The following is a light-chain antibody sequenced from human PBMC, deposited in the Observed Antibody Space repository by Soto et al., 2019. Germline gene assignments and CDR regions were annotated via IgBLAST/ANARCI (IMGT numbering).Light chain of an antibody. V-gene: IGKV1-39*01. CDR3: KQSYNSPRAP. J-gene: IGKJ1*01. CDR2: AAS. CDR1: QSISIY. Sequence: DLQMTQSPSSLSASVGDRVTITCRASQSISIYLNWYQQKPGKAPKVLIYAASSLQSGVPPRFSGRVAGTDFPLTISSRQPEDLATYYCKQSYNSPRAPCGQGPKVEIK.